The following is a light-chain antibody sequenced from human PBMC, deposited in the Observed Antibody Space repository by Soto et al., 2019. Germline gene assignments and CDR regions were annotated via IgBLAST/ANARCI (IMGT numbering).Light chain of an antibody. CDR3: QSYDNRVGGYVV. CDR2: GNN. Sequence: QSVLTQPPSVSGAPGQRVTISCTGSSSNLGAGHDVPWYQQLPGAVPKLLIYGNNNRPSGVPDRFSGSKSGTSASLAITGIQTEDEADYYGQSYDNRVGGYVVFGGGTQLTVL. J-gene: IGLJ2*01. CDR1: SSNLGAGHD. V-gene: IGLV1-40*01.